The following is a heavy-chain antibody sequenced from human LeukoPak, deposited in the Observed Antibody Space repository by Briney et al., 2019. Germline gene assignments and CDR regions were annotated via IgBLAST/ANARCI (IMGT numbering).Heavy chain of an antibody. CDR1: GFTFSSYA. J-gene: IGHJ4*02. V-gene: IGHV3-23*01. CDR3: ARGCGGDCYSADY. CDR2: ISGSGGST. D-gene: IGHD2-21*01. Sequence: GGSLRLXCAASGFTFSSYAMSWVRQAPGKGLEWVSAISGSGGSTYYADSVKGRFTISRDNSKNTLYLQVNSLRAEDTAVYYSARGCGGDCYSADYWGQGTLVTVSS.